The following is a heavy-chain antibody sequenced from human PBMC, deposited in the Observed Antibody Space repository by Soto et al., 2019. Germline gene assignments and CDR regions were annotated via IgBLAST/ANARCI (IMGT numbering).Heavy chain of an antibody. V-gene: IGHV4-59*01. Sequence: PSETLSLTCTVSGGSISSYYWSWIRQPPGKGLEWIGYIYYSGSTNYNPSLKSRVTISVVTSKNQFSLKLSSVTAADTAVYYCARDKGYSYGYTLDHWGQGTLVTVSS. CDR1: GGSISSYY. CDR3: ARDKGYSYGYTLDH. J-gene: IGHJ4*02. CDR2: IYYSGST. D-gene: IGHD5-18*01.